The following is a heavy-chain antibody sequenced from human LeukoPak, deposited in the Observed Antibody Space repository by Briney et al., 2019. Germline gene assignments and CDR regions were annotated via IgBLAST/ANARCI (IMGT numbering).Heavy chain of an antibody. CDR1: GGSISSYY. CDR2: IYTSGST. CDR3: ARSLTIFGNYFDY. Sequence: SETLSLTCTVSGGSISSYYWSWTRQPAGKGLEWIGRIYTSGSTNYNPSLKSRVTMSVDTSKNQFSLKLSSVTAADTAVYYCARSLTIFGNYFDYWGQGTLVTVSS. D-gene: IGHD3-3*01. V-gene: IGHV4-4*07. J-gene: IGHJ4*02.